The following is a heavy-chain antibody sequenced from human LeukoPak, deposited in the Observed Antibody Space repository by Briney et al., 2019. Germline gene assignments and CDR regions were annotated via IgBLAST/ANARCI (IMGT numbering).Heavy chain of an antibody. CDR3: ATHHRITIFGVVNYYFDY. CDR1: GFTFSSYA. J-gene: IGHJ4*02. CDR2: ISGSGGST. Sequence: GSLRLSCAASGFTFSSYAMSWVRQAPGKGLEWVSAISGSGGSTYYADSVKGRFTISRDNSKNTLYLQMNSLRAEDTAVYYCATHHRITIFGVVNYYFDYWGQGTLVTVSS. V-gene: IGHV3-23*01. D-gene: IGHD3-3*01.